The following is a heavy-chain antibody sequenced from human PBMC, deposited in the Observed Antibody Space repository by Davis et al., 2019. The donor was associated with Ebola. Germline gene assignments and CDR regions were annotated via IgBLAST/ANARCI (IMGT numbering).Heavy chain of an antibody. V-gene: IGHV3-73*01. CDR3: ICSQQPFDY. D-gene: IGHD3-10*02. J-gene: IGHJ4*02. CDR2: IRSKANSYAT. CDR1: GFTFSGSA. Sequence: GESLKIPCAASGFTFSGSAMHWVRQASGKGLEWVGRIRSKANSYATAYAASVKGRFTISRDDSMNTAYLQMNSLKTEDTAVYYCICSQQPFDYWGQGTLVTVSS.